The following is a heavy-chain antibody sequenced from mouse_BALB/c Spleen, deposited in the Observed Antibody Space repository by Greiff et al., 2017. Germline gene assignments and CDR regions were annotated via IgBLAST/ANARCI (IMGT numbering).Heavy chain of an antibody. CDR2: ISSGSSTI. CDR1: GFTFSSFG. Sequence: EVHLVESGGGLVQPGGSRKLSCAASGFTFSSFGMHWVRQAPEKGLEWVAYISSGSSTIYYADTVKGRFTISRDNPKNTLFLQMTSLRSEDTAMYYCAREATVVYYYAMDYWGQGTSVTVSS. D-gene: IGHD1-1*01. V-gene: IGHV5-17*02. J-gene: IGHJ4*01. CDR3: AREATVVYYYAMDY.